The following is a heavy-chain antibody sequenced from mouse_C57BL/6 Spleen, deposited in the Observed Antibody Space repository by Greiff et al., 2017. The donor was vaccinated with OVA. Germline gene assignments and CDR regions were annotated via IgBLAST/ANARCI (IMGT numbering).Heavy chain of an antibody. Sequence: QVQLKQSGPGLVQPSQSLSITCTVSGFSLTSYGVHWVRQSPGQGLEWLGVIWRGGSTAYNAAFISRLSISKDNSKSQVFFKMNSLQADDTAIYYCARNPSLLRRSQQGYFDVWGTGTTVTVSS. CDR1: GFSLTSYG. J-gene: IGHJ1*03. V-gene: IGHV2-2*01. CDR3: ARNPSLLRRSQQGYFDV. CDR2: IWRGGST. D-gene: IGHD1-1*01.